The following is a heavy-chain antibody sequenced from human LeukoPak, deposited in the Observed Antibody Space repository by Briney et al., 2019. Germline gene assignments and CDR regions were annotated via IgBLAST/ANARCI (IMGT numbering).Heavy chain of an antibody. CDR1: GFSFDDYP. J-gene: IGHJ3*02. D-gene: IGHD2-15*01. CDR2: INEDGGKT. CDR3: AKEIDTLGTNAFDI. Sequence: GVSLRLSCAASGFSFDDYPMHWVRQAPGKGLEWVSLINEDGGKTFYADSVRGRFTISRDNSKNSLYLQMNSLRTEDTALYYCAKEIDTLGTNAFDIWGQGTIVTVS. V-gene: IGHV3-43*02.